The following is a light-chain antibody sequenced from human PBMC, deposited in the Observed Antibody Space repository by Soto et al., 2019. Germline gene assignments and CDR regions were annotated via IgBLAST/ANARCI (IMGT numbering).Light chain of an antibody. V-gene: IGLV2-14*01. CDR3: SSYTSSSTPHV. J-gene: IGLJ1*01. CDR2: DVS. CDR1: SSDVGGYNY. Sequence: QSALTQPASVSGSPGQSITICCTGTSSDVGGYNYVSWYQQHPGKAPKLMIYDVSNRPSGVSNRFSGSKSGNTASLPISGLQAEDEADYYCSSYTSSSTPHVFGTGTKVTVL.